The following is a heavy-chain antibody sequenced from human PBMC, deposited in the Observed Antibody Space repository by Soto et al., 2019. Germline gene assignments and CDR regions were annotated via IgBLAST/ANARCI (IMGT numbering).Heavy chain of an antibody. CDR3: ARGALDYDSSGYAY. Sequence: GGSLRLSCAASGFTFSDYYMSWIRQAPGKGLEWVSYISSSSSYTNYADSVKGRFTISRDNAKNSLYLQMNSLRAEDTAVYYCARGALDYDSSGYAYWGQGTLVTVS. D-gene: IGHD3-22*01. CDR2: ISSSSSYT. V-gene: IGHV3-11*05. J-gene: IGHJ4*02. CDR1: GFTFSDYY.